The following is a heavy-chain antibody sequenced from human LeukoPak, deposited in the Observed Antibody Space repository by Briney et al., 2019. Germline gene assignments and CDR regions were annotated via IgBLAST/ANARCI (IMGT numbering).Heavy chain of an antibody. V-gene: IGHV3-30*03. CDR1: GFTFSSYG. D-gene: IGHD5/OR15-5a*01. Sequence: GRSLRLSCAASGFTFSSYGMHWVRQAPGKGLEWVAVISYDGNNKYYADSVKGRFTISRDNSKSSLFLQMNSLRTEDTALYYCARDHVYGGADYWGQGTLVTVSS. CDR2: ISYDGNNK. CDR3: ARDHVYGGADY. J-gene: IGHJ4*02.